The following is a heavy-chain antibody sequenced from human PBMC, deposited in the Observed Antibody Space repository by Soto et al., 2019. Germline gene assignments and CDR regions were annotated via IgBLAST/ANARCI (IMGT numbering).Heavy chain of an antibody. CDR1: GYTFTSYG. CDR3: ARGYCSGGSCYYEYFQH. J-gene: IGHJ1*01. Sequence: QVQLEQSGAEVKKPGASVKVSCKASGYTFTSYGISWVRQAPGQGLEWMGWISAYNGNTNYAQKLQGRVTMTTDTSTSTASMELRSLRSDDTAVYYCARGYCSGGSCYYEYFQHWGQGTLVTVSS. V-gene: IGHV1-18*01. CDR2: ISAYNGNT. D-gene: IGHD2-15*01.